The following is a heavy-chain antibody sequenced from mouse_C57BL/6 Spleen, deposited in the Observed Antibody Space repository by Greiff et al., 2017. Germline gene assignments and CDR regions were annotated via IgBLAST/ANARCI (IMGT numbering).Heavy chain of an antibody. CDR1: GFNIKNTY. V-gene: IGHV14-3*01. CDR3: GLAYYSNYGEGAMEW. CDR2: IDPANGNT. D-gene: IGHD2-5*01. J-gene: IGHJ4*01. Sequence: EVQLQQSVAELVRPGASVKLSCTASGFNIKNTYMHWVKQRPEQGLEWIGRIDPANGNTKYAPKFQGKATITADTSSNTAYLQLSSLSSEDTSIYYCGLAYYSNYGEGAMEWRGQGTSVTVSS.